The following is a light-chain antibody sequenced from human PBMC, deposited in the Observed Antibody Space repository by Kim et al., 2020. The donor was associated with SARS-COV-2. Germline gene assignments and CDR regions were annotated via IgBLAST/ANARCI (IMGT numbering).Light chain of an antibody. Sequence: RVNSACTGSSSNIGAGYGVHWYQQLPGTAPKVIIYNNNNRPAGVPGRFSGSKSGTSASLAITGLQAEDEADYYCQSYDSSLTARVFGGGTQLTVL. CDR2: NNN. J-gene: IGLJ3*02. CDR1: SSNIGAGYG. CDR3: QSYDSSLTARV. V-gene: IGLV1-40*01.